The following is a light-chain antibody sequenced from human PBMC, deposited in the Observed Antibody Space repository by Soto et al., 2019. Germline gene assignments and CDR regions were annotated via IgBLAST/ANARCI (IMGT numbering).Light chain of an antibody. CDR1: QSVSGS. V-gene: IGKV3-11*01. J-gene: IGKJ4*01. CDR2: DAS. Sequence: EIVLTQSPAILSLSPGQKATLSCRASQSVSGSLGWYQQKPGQAPRLIIYDASVRATGIPARFSGSGSGTDFTITISSLEPEDFAVYYCQEGTYWPAFGGGTKVDI. CDR3: QEGTYWPA.